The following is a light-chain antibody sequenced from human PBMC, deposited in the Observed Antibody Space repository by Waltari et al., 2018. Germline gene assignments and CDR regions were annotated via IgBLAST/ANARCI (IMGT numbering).Light chain of an antibody. CDR3: QQRTTWPAFS. Sequence: EIVLTQSPATLSLSPGERATLSCRASQSVRYVAWFQHKPGQTPRLLIYDASNRATGIPARFSGSGSGTDFTLTISSLEPEDFAVYYCQQRTTWPAFSFGGGTKVELK. V-gene: IGKV3-11*01. J-gene: IGKJ4*01. CDR1: QSVRY. CDR2: DAS.